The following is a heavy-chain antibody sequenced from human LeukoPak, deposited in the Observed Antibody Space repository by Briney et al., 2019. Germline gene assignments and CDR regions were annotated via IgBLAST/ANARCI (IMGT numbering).Heavy chain of an antibody. CDR1: GFTFSSYS. CDR3: AKDGRYYDILTGYLRLGYFDY. CDR2: ISGSGGST. D-gene: IGHD3-9*01. J-gene: IGHJ4*02. V-gene: IGHV3-23*01. Sequence: GGSLRLSCAASGFTFSSYSMNWVRQAPGKGLEWVSAISGSGGSTYYADSVKGRFTISRDNSKNTLYLQMNSLRAEDTAVYYCAKDGRYYDILTGYLRLGYFDYWGQGTLVTVSS.